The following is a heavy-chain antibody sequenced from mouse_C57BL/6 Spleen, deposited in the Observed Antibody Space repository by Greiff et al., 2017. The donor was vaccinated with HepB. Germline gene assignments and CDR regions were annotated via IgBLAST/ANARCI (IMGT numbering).Heavy chain of an antibody. CDR2: IDPETGGT. CDR3: SRDGSSYGGDY. V-gene: IGHV1-15*01. J-gene: IGHJ2*01. D-gene: IGHD1-1*01. CDR1: GYTFTDYE. Sequence: QVQLQQSGAELVRPGASVTLSCKASGYTFTDYEMHWVKQTPVHGLEWIGAIDPETGGTAYNQKFKGKAILTADKSSSTAYMELRSLTSEDSAVYYCSRDGSSYGGDYWGQGTTLTVSS.